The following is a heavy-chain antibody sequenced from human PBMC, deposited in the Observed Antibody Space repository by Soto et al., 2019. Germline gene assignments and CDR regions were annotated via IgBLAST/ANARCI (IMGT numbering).Heavy chain of an antibody. Sequence: GVSLRLSCAASGFTFSSYGMHWVRQAPGKGLEWVAVISYDGSNKYYADSVKGRFTISRDNSKNTLYLQMNSLRAEDTAVYYCAKESAADSSGYYGVPSYFDYWGQGTLVTVSS. CDR3: AKESAADSSGYYGVPSYFDY. CDR2: ISYDGSNK. CDR1: GFTFSSYG. V-gene: IGHV3-30*18. D-gene: IGHD3-22*01. J-gene: IGHJ4*02.